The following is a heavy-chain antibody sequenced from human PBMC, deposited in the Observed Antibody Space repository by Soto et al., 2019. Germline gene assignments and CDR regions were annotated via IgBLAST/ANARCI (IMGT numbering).Heavy chain of an antibody. Sequence: QVQLQESGPGLVKPSQTLSLTCTVSGGSISSGGYYWSWIRQHPGKGLEWIGYIYYSGSTYYNPALKSRVTISVDPSKNQFSLKLSSVTAADTAVYYCARDLSAYSSSWYWFDPWGQGTLVTVSS. D-gene: IGHD6-13*01. CDR2: IYYSGST. J-gene: IGHJ5*02. V-gene: IGHV4-31*03. CDR3: ARDLSAYSSSWYWFDP. CDR1: GGSISSGGYY.